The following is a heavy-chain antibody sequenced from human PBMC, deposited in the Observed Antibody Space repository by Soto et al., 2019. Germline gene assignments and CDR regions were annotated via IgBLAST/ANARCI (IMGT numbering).Heavy chain of an antibody. CDR2: INTSNGKT. D-gene: IGHD2-21*01. J-gene: IGHJ6*02. CDR3: ARATLPSAIGGGSFGMDV. V-gene: IGHV1-46*01. Sequence: QEQLVQSGAEVEKPGASVNVSCKASGYTFTSYFVHWVRQTPGQGLEWMGLINTSNGKTDHTEKFQGRITMTRDTSTSTVYITLSSLKSEDTAVYFCARATLPSAIGGGSFGMDVWGQGTTVTVSS. CDR1: GYTFTSYF.